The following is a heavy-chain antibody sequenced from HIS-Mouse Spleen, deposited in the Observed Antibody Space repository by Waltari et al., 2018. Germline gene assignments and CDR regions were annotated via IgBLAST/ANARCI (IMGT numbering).Heavy chain of an antibody. V-gene: IGHV3-30*18. Sequence: QVQLVASGGGVVQPGRSLRLSCAASGFTFSSYGMHWVRQAPGKGLEWVAVISYDGSNKYYADSVKGRFTISRDNSKNTLYLQMNSLRAEDTAVYYCAKDRGSPLYFDYWGQGTLVTVSS. CDR2: ISYDGSNK. CDR1: GFTFSSYG. J-gene: IGHJ4*02. D-gene: IGHD1-26*01. CDR3: AKDRGSPLYFDY.